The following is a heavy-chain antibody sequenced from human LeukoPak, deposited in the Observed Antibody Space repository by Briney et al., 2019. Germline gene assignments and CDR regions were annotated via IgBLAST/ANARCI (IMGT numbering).Heavy chain of an antibody. D-gene: IGHD6-19*01. CDR2: IYDGGINT. CDR3: ARGSGWYFP. CDR1: GFTFNNND. Sequence: GGSLRLSCAASGFTFNNNDMTWVRQAPGKGLEWVSTIYDGGINTYYADSVKGRFTVSRDNSKNSLYLQMNSLRAEDTAVYYCARGSGWYFPWGQGTLVTVSS. J-gene: IGHJ5*02. V-gene: IGHV3-23*01.